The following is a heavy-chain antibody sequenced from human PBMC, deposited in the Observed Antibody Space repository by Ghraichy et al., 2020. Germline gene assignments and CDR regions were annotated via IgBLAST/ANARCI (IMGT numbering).Heavy chain of an antibody. D-gene: IGHD6-19*01. Sequence: GGPRLSCAVSGFTISTNYMTWVRQAPGKGLEWVSVIYIGGDTYYADSVKGRFAISRDNSKNTLYLQMNSLRAEDTAVYFCARVTGWPQFYDYWGQGTLVTVSS. CDR3: ARVTGWPQFYDY. V-gene: IGHV3-53*01. CDR2: IYIGGDT. J-gene: IGHJ4*02. CDR1: GFTISTNY.